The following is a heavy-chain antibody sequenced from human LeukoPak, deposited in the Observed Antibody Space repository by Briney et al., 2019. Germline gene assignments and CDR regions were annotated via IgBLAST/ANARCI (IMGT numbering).Heavy chain of an antibody. V-gene: IGHV3-7*05. CDR3: ARGQSWAFDF. CDR1: GFTFSTYW. Sequence: GGSLRLSCAASGFTFSTYWMSWVRQAPGKGLQWVVNIKPDGSEKYYVDSVKGRFTISRDNAKNSVDLQMNSLRVEDTAAYYCARGQSWAFDFWGQGTLVTVSS. CDR2: IKPDGSEK. D-gene: IGHD1-26*01. J-gene: IGHJ4*02.